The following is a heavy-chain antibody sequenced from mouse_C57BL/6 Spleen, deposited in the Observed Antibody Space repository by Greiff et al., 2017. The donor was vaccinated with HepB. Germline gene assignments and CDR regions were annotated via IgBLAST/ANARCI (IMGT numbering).Heavy chain of an antibody. D-gene: IGHD4-1*01. Sequence: QVQLKQSGPELVKPGASVKISCKASGYAFSSSWMNWVKQRPGKGLEWIGRIYPGDGDTNYNGKFKGKATLTADKSSSTAYMQLSSLTSEDSAVYFCARSEANWPWFAYWGQGTLVTVSA. CDR3: ARSEANWPWFAY. CDR1: GYAFSSSW. V-gene: IGHV1-82*01. J-gene: IGHJ3*01. CDR2: IYPGDGDT.